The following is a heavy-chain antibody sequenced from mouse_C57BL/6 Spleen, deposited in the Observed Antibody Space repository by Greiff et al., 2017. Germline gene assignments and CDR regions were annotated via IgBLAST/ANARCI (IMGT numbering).Heavy chain of an antibody. CDR3: SREDGYYGYIDD. CDR2: IDPNSGGT. D-gene: IGHD2-3*01. J-gene: IGHJ1*03. CDR1: GYTFTNYW. V-gene: IGHV1-72*01. Sequence: QVQLQQPGAELVKPGASVKLSCKASGYTFTNYWMHWVEQRPGRGLEWIGKIDPNSGGTKYNEKFKGKATLTVDKPSSTAYMQLSSLTSEDSAVYYCSREDGYYGYIDDWGTGTTVTVSS.